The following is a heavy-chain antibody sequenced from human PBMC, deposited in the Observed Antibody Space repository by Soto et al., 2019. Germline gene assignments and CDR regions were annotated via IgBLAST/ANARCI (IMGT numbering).Heavy chain of an antibody. D-gene: IGHD6-13*01. J-gene: IGHJ3*02. CDR1: GGTFSSYA. CDR3: ARVRSSYRPRDAFDI. Sequence: SVKVSCKASGGTFSSYAISWVRQAPGQGLEWMGGIIPIFGTANYAQKFQGRVTITADESTGTAYMELSSLRSEDTAVYSCARVRSSYRPRDAFDIWGQGTMVTVTS. V-gene: IGHV1-69*13. CDR2: IIPIFGTA.